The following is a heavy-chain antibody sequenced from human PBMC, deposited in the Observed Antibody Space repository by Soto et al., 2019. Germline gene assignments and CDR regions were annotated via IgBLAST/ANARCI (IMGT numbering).Heavy chain of an antibody. V-gene: IGHV1-69*06. CDR2: IIPIFGTA. D-gene: IGHD6-19*01. CDR1: GGTFSSYA. J-gene: IGHJ5*02. Sequence: SVKVSCKASGGTFSSYAISWVRQAPGEGVEWMGGIIPIFGTANYAQKFQGRVTITADKSTSTAYMELSGLRSEDTAVYYCARLAVAGPLVYNRFDPWGQATLVTVSS. CDR3: ARLAVAGPLVYNRFDP.